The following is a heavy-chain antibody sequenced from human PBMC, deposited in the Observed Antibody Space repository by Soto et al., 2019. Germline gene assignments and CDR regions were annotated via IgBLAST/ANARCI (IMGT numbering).Heavy chain of an antibody. D-gene: IGHD3-3*01. V-gene: IGHV4-31*03. CDR3: ARAPETPPIFGVVRPYLFDY. CDR2: ICYSWSF. CDR1: GASISSGGSY. J-gene: IGHJ4*02. Sequence: QVQLQESGPGLVKPSQTLSLTCTVSGASISSGGSYWSWIRQRPGKGLEWIGYICYSWSFYYTPSLKGRFMISPDTSKNQFSLRPTSVTAADTAVYYCARAPETPPIFGVVRPYLFDYWGQGTLVTVSS.